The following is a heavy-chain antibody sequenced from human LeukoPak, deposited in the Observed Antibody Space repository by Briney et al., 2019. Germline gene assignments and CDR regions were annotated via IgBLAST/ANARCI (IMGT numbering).Heavy chain of an antibody. CDR2: IYSGGST. CDR1: GFTVSSNY. D-gene: IGHD5-18*01. V-gene: IGHV3-66*01. J-gene: IGHJ6*03. Sequence: GGSLRLSCAASGFTVSSNYMSWVRQAPGKGLEWVSVIYSGGSTYYADSVKGRFTISRDNSKNSLYLQMNSLRAEDTAVYYCARSVQGIQLWFKNGYYYYMDVWGKGTTVTVSS. CDR3: ARSVQGIQLWFKNGYYYYMDV.